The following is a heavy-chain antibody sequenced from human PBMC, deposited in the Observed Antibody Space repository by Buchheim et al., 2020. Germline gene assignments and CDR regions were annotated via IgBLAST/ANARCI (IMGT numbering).Heavy chain of an antibody. CDR3: AREGGGWINIWPDYYYSGMDV. CDR1: GYTFTGYY. J-gene: IGHJ6*02. Sequence: QVQLVQSGAEVKKPGASVKVSCKASGYTFTGYYMHWVRQAPGQGLEWMGWINPNTGGANSAQKFQGRVTMTRDTSISTAYMKLSRLRSDDTAVYYCAREGGGWINIWPDYYYSGMDVWGQGTT. CDR2: INPNTGGA. D-gene: IGHD5-12*01. V-gene: IGHV1-2*02.